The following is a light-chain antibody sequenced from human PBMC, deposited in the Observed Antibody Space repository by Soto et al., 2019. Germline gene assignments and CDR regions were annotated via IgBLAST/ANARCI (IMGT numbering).Light chain of an antibody. CDR1: QSITTW. J-gene: IGKJ1*01. CDR3: QHYKMYSPWT. CDR2: DVS. Sequence: DIQMTQSPSTVSAYVGDSVTITCRASQSITTWLAWYQQRPGKAPKLLIYDVSSLKSGVPSRFSGSGSGTEFPLTISGRQPDDFATYYCQHYKMYSPWTFGQGTKVEIK. V-gene: IGKV1-5*01.